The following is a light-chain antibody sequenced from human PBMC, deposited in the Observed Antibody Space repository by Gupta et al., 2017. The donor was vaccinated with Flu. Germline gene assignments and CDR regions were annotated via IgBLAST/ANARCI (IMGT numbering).Light chain of an antibody. CDR2: GNS. Sequence: SSNIGSNNVNWYQQVPGTAPKRLIYGNSQRPSGVPDRFSGSKSGTSASLAISGLQSEDEADYYCAAWDDSLNGHYVFGTGTKVTAL. CDR1: SSNIGSNN. J-gene: IGLJ1*01. CDR3: AAWDDSLNGHYV. V-gene: IGLV1-44*01.